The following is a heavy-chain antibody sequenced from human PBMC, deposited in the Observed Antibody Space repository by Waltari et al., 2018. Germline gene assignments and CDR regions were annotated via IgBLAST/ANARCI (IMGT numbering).Heavy chain of an antibody. CDR2: RKGDGSQK. CDR3: ARDPHYSNFDY. Sequence: EVHLVESGGGLVQPGGSLRLSCAASGFPFSSYWMTLVRQAPGKGVEWLANRKGDGSQKNYVDSVKGRFTISRDTANNSLYLQMNSLRAEDTAVYYCARDPHYSNFDYWGQGTLVTVSS. CDR1: GFPFSSYW. J-gene: IGHJ4*02. D-gene: IGHD4-4*01. V-gene: IGHV3-7*01.